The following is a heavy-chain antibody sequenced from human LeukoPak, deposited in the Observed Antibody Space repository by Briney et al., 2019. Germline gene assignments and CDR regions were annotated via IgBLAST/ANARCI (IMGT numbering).Heavy chain of an antibody. V-gene: IGHV1-24*01. Sequence: ASVKVSCKASGGTFSSYAISWVRQAPGKGLEWMGGFDPEDGETIYAQKFQGRVTMTEDTSTDTAYMELSSLRSEDTAVYYCATAPNLGGSYYDFDYWGQGTLVAVSS. CDR2: FDPEDGET. CDR1: GGTFSSYA. CDR3: ATAPNLGGSYYDFDY. J-gene: IGHJ4*02. D-gene: IGHD1-26*01.